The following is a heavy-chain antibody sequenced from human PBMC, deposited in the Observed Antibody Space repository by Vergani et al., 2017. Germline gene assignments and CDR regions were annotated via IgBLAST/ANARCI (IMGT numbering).Heavy chain of an antibody. CDR3: APNQYSSSWYWFDP. V-gene: IGHV1-18*01. CDR2: ISAYNGNT. J-gene: IGHJ5*02. CDR1: GYTFTSYG. D-gene: IGHD6-13*01. Sequence: QVQLVQSGAEVKKPGASVKVSCKASGYTFTSYGISWVRQAPGQGLEWMGWISAYNGNTNYAQKLQGRVTMTTYTSTSTAYMELRSLRSDYTAVYYCAPNQYSSSWYWFDPWGQGTLVTVSS.